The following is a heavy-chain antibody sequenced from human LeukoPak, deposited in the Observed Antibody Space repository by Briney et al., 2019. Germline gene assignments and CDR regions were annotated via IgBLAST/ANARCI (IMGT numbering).Heavy chain of an antibody. CDR1: GFTVSSKY. CDR3: ARGCSSTSCYGFDY. J-gene: IGHJ4*02. CDR2: IYSGGST. Sequence: GGSLRLSCAASGFTVSSKYMSWVRQAPGKGLGWVSVIYSGGSTYYADSVKGRFTISRDNSKNTLYLQMNSLRAEDTAVYYCARGCSSTSCYGFDYWGQGTLVTVSS. D-gene: IGHD2-2*01. V-gene: IGHV3-53*01.